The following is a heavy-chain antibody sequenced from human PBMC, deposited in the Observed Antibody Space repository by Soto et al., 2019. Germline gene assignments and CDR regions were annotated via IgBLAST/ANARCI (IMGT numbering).Heavy chain of an antibody. V-gene: IGHV1-18*01. CDR1: GYTFTSYG. CDR3: ARKNPSFDYNFDY. D-gene: IGHD4-4*01. Sequence: GASVKVSCKASGYTFTSYGISWVRQAPGQGLEWMGWISAYNGNTNYAQKLQGRVTMTTDTSTSTAHMELRSLRSDDTAVYYCARKNPSFDYNFDYWGQGTLVTVSS. J-gene: IGHJ4*02. CDR2: ISAYNGNT.